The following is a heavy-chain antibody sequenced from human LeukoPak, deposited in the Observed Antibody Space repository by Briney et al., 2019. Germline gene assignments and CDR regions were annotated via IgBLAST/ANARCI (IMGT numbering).Heavy chain of an antibody. CDR3: ARDGFWSGYSMDV. CDR2: IFYSGST. D-gene: IGHD3-3*01. CDR1: GGSISSYY. J-gene: IGHJ6*03. Sequence: SETLSLTCTVSGGSISSYYWSWIQQPPGKGLEWIGYIFYSGSTNYNPSLKSRVTISVGTSKNQFSLKLSSVTAADTAVYYCARDGFWSGYSMDVWGKGTTVTVSS. V-gene: IGHV4-59*01.